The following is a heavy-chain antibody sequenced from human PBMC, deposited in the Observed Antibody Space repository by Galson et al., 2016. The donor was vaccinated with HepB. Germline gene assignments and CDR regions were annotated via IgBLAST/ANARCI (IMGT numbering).Heavy chain of an antibody. D-gene: IGHD3-16*02. CDR2: IEGDGSSP. V-gene: IGHV3-74*01. CDR3: ARDLSGPDS. Sequence: SLRLSCAVSGFTFRNHKMHWVRQVPGKGLVWVSRIEGDGSSPIYADSVKGRFTISRDNAENTLYLQMNSLRVEDTAIYYCARDLSGPDSWGQGTVVAVSS. J-gene: IGHJ4*02. CDR1: GFTFRNHK.